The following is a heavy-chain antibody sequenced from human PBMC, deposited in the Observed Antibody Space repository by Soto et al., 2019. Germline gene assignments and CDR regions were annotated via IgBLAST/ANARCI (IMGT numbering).Heavy chain of an antibody. D-gene: IGHD4-17*01. Sequence: PSETLSLTCAVYGGSFSGYYWSWIRQHPGKGLEWIGYIYYSGSTYYNPSLKSRVTISVDTSKNQFSLKLSSVTAADTAVYYCARDDYGGNSDDAFDIWGQGTMVTVSS. CDR2: IYYSGST. CDR1: GGSFSGYY. CDR3: ARDDYGGNSDDAFDI. V-gene: IGHV4-31*11. J-gene: IGHJ3*02.